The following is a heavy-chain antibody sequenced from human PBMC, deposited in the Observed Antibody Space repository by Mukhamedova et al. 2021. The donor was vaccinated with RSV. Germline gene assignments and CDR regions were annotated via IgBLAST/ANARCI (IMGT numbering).Heavy chain of an antibody. D-gene: IGHD3-10*01. J-gene: IGHJ4*02. V-gene: IGHV3-9*01. Sequence: GISWSSGSIGYADSVRGRVTISRDNAKNSLYLHMDSPRAEDTALYYCAKGFGSGSYCLDLWGQGTLVTVSS. CDR3: AKGFGSGSYCLDL. CDR2: ISWSSGSI.